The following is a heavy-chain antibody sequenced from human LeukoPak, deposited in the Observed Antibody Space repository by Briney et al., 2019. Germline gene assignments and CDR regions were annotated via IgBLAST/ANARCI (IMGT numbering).Heavy chain of an antibody. J-gene: IGHJ6*03. D-gene: IGHD3-10*01. CDR1: GYTFTGYY. Sequence: ASVKVSCKPSGYTFTGYYIQWVRQAPRQGLEWMGWINPNSGGTNYAQKFQGRVTMTRDTSISTAYMEVSSLTSDDTAVYYCARDTYYGSGSYLTGSDWYYYMDVWGKGTTVTISS. CDR3: ARDTYYGSGSYLTGSDWYYYMDV. CDR2: INPNSGGT. V-gene: IGHV1-2*02.